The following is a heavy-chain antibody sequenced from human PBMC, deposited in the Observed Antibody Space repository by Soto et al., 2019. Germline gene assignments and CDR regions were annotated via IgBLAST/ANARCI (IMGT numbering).Heavy chain of an antibody. CDR1: GGTFSSYA. V-gene: IGHV1-69*01. CDR2: IIPIFGTA. D-gene: IGHD3-3*01. CDR3: ARAPYYDCWSGSPNWFDP. Sequence: QVQLVQSGAEVKKPGSSVKVSCKASGGTFSSYAISWVRQAPGQGLEWMGGIIPIFGTANYAQKFQGRVTITADESTSTAYMELSSLRSEDTAVYYCARAPYYDCWSGSPNWFDPWGQGTLVTVSS. J-gene: IGHJ5*02.